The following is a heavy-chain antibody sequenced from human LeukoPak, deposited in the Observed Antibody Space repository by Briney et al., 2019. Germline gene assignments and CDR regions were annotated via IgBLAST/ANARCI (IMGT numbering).Heavy chain of an antibody. CDR2: IYYSGST. Sequence: SETLSLTCTVSGGSISSSSYYWGWIRQPPGKGLEWIGSIYYSGSTNYNPSLKSRVTISVDTSKNQFSLKLSSVTAADTAVYYCARDRGDFWSGYYSHYFDYWGQGTLVTVSS. CDR1: GGSISSSSYY. V-gene: IGHV4-39*07. J-gene: IGHJ4*02. CDR3: ARDRGDFWSGYYSHYFDY. D-gene: IGHD3-3*01.